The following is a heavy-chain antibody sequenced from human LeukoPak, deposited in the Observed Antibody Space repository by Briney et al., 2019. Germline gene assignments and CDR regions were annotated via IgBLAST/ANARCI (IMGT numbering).Heavy chain of an antibody. V-gene: IGHV3-7*01. CDR1: GFTFSGYW. Sequence: GGSLRLSCVASGFTFSGYWMNWVRQSPGKGLEWVANIKQDGSEKYYVDSVKGRFTISRDNARSSLYLQMNSLRAEDTGLYYCARDPSRRYTYGYGDSWGQGTLVIVS. CDR2: IKQDGSEK. D-gene: IGHD5-18*01. J-gene: IGHJ4*02. CDR3: ARDPSRRYTYGYGDS.